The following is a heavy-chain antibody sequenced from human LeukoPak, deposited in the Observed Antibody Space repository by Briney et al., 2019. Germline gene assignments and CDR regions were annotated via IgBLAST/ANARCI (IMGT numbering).Heavy chain of an antibody. CDR3: SRDSRFRLEMSDAFDI. J-gene: IGHJ3*02. CDR1: GGPISGYY. D-gene: IGHD3-16*01. V-gene: IGHV4-4*07. CDR2: IYPSLNT. Sequence: SDTLSLTCIVSGGPISGYYWSWIRQPAGKRLEWLGRIYPSLNTKYNPSLKSRVTMLVDTSKNQLSLKLNYVAAPDPAVYFCSRDSRFRLEMSDAFDIWGQGTMVTVSS.